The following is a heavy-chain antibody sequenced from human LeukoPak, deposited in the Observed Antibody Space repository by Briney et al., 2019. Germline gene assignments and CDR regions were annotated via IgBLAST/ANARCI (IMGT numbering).Heavy chain of an antibody. CDR1: GGSFSDYN. CDR3: ASRGPYYYDSSGYPPYGLDV. J-gene: IGHJ6*02. V-gene: IGHV4-34*01. D-gene: IGHD3-22*01. Sequence: SETLSLTCAVYGGSFSDYNWNWIRQPPGKGLEWIGEINHSGSTNYNPSLKSRVTISVDTSKNHFSLRLSSVTAADTAVYYCASRGPYYYDSSGYPPYGLDVWGQGTTVTVSS. CDR2: INHSGST.